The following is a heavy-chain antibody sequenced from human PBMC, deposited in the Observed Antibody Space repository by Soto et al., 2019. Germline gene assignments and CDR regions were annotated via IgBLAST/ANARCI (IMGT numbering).Heavy chain of an antibody. D-gene: IGHD4-17*01. J-gene: IGHJ5*02. Sequence: SETLSLTCTVSGGSISSGGYYWSWIRQHPGKGLEWIGYIYYSGSTYYNPSLKSRVTISVDTSKNQFSLKLSSVTAADTAVYYCARSDHGDYQPWFDPWGQGTLVTVSS. V-gene: IGHV4-31*03. CDR3: ARSDHGDYQPWFDP. CDR2: IYYSGST. CDR1: GGSISSGGYY.